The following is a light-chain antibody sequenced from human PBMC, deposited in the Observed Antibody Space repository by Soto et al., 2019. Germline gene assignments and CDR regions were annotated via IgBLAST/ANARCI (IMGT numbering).Light chain of an antibody. CDR3: QQSFSSSWT. CDR1: QSISNY. Sequence: DIQMTQSPASLSASIGDRVIITCRASQSISNYLNWYQHKPGRAPKFLIYAAPSLQSGVPSRFSGSGSGTDFTLTISSLQREDFVTYFCQQSFSSSWTFGHGTKVDI. J-gene: IGKJ1*01. V-gene: IGKV1-39*01. CDR2: AAP.